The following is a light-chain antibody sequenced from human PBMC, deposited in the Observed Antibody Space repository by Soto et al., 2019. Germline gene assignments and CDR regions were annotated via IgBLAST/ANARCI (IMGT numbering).Light chain of an antibody. CDR2: DAS. CDR1: QSIGRW. Sequence: DIQMTQSPSSLSASVGDRVTITCRASQSIGRWLAWYQQKPGKAPNLLIYDASSLQSGVPSRFTGSASGTEFTLTISSLQPDAVATYYCQQYNSWATFGGGTKVEIK. J-gene: IGKJ4*01. CDR3: QQYNSWAT. V-gene: IGKV1-5*01.